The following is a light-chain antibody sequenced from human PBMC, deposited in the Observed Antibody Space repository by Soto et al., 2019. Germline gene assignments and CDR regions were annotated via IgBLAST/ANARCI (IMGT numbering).Light chain of an antibody. Sequence: QSVLTQPPSASGSPGQSVTISCTGTSSDVGGYNYVSWYQQHPGKAPKLMIYEVSKRPSGVPDRFSGSKSGNTASLTVSGLQAEAEADSYCSSYAGSQHVFGTGTKVPVL. CDR2: EVS. CDR1: SSDVGGYNY. V-gene: IGLV2-8*01. CDR3: SSYAGSQHV. J-gene: IGLJ1*01.